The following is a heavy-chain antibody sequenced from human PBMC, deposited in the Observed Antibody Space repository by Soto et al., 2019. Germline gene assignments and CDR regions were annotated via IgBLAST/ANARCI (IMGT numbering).Heavy chain of an antibody. V-gene: IGHV4-4*07. CDR3: ARESGDNWDYEAY. D-gene: IGHD1-7*01. Sequence: QVQLQESGPGLVRPLETLSLTCKVSGGSITSSRGSGFRQSAGKGLEWIGRINTSGNTHYNPSLKSRVTVSIDTSQNQFFLTVTSVTAADSAVYYCARESGDNWDYEAYWGQGTPVTVSS. CDR1: GGSITSSR. J-gene: IGHJ4*02. CDR2: INTSGNT.